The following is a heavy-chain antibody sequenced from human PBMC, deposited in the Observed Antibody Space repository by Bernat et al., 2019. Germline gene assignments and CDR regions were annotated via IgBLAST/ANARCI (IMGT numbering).Heavy chain of an antibody. CDR1: GGTFSSYA. D-gene: IGHD5-12*01. CDR2: IIPIFGTA. V-gene: IGHV1-69*01. CDR3: ARGLGNMGTYSGYDWGH. Sequence: QVQLVQSGAEVKKPGSSVKVSCKASGGTFSSYAISWVRQAPGQGLEWMGGIIPIFGTANYAQKFQGRVTITADESTSTAYMELSSLRSEDTAVYYCARGLGNMGTYSGYDWGHWGQGTLVTVSS. J-gene: IGHJ4*02.